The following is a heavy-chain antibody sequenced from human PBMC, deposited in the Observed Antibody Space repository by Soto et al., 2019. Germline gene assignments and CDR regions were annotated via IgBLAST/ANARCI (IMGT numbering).Heavy chain of an antibody. J-gene: IGHJ3*01. CDR2: FYHSGIT. CDR1: GGPISSGGYS. V-gene: IGHV4-30-2*01. CDR3: AIETGDGANFDV. Sequence: QLQLQESGSGLVRPSQTLSLTCGVSGGPISSGGYSWSWIRQPPGKGLEWIGYFYHSGITNYNPSLKTRVTISLDSSKNQFSLKLSSVTAADTAVYFCAIETGDGANFDVWGQGTMVTVSS. D-gene: IGHD7-27*01.